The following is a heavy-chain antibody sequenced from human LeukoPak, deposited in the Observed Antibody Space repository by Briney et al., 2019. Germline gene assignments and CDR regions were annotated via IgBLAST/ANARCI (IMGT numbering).Heavy chain of an antibody. CDR3: AGRGCTNGECPFDY. CDR1: GITFSSYS. CDR2: ISRSGSSI. Sequence: GGSLRLSCAASGITFSSYSMNWVRQAPGKGLEWVSSISRSGSSIYYADSVKGRFTISRDNAKNSLYMQMNSLRAEDTAVYYCAGRGCTNGECPFDYWGQGTLGTVSS. D-gene: IGHD2-8*01. J-gene: IGHJ4*02. V-gene: IGHV3-21*01.